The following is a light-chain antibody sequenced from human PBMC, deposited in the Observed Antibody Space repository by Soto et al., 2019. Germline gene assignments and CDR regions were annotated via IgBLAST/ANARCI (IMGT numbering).Light chain of an antibody. Sequence: DIQMTQSPSTLSASVGHRVTITCRASQSISSWLAGYQQKPGKARKLLIYDASSFESGVPSRFSGSGSGTEFTLTISSLQPDDFATYYCQQYNGYWTFGQGTKVEIK. CDR1: QSISSW. V-gene: IGKV1-5*01. J-gene: IGKJ1*01. CDR2: DAS. CDR3: QQYNGYWT.